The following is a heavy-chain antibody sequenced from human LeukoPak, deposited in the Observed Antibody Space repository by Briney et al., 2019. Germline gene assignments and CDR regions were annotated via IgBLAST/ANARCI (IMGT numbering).Heavy chain of an antibody. D-gene: IGHD3-22*01. CDR1: GGSISSYY. J-gene: IGHJ4*02. CDR3: ARVYSSGYYLSFDY. V-gene: IGHV4-59*08. Sequence: SETLSLTCAVSGGSISSYYWSWIRQPPGKGLEWIGYIYYSGYTSYNPSLKSRVTISVDTSKNQFSLKLSSVTAADTAVYYCARVYSSGYYLSFDYWGQGTLVTVSS. CDR2: IYYSGYT.